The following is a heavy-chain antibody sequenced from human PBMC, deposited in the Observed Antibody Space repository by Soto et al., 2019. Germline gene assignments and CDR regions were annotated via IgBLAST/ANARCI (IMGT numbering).Heavy chain of an antibody. CDR2: ISAYNGNT. CDR3: AVTGWIQLWLPRDNYGMDV. Sequence: QVQLVQSGAEVKKPGASVKVSCKASGYTFTSYGISWVRQAPGQGLEWMGWISAYNGNTNYAQKLQSRVTMTTDTSTSTAYMELRSLRSDDTAVYYCAVTGWIQLWLPRDNYGMDVWGQGTTVTVSS. J-gene: IGHJ6*02. CDR1: GYTFTSYG. V-gene: IGHV1-18*01. D-gene: IGHD5-18*01.